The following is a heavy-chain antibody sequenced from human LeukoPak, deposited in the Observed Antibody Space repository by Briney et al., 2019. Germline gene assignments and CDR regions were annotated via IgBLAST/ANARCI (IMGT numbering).Heavy chain of an antibody. J-gene: IGHJ5*02. CDR3: ARDGPQYAYDFGAFDP. D-gene: IGHD3-3*01. CDR1: GGNVSSVA. V-gene: IGHV1-69*05. CDR2: IIPIFGTA. Sequence: GSSVKVSWKTCGGNVSSVAISWVRKVTEQGLEWMGGIIPIFGTANYAQKFQGRVTITTDESTSTAYMELSSLRSEDTAVYYCARDGPQYAYDFGAFDPWGQGTLVTVSS.